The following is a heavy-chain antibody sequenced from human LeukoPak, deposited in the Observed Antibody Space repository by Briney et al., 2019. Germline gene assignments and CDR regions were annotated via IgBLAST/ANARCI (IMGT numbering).Heavy chain of an antibody. Sequence: GGSLRLSCAASGFTFDDYAMHWVRQAPGKGLEWVSGISWNSGSIGYADSVKGRFTISRDNAKNSLYLQMNSLRAEDTALYYCAKGNYYDSSGIEDYWGQGTLVTVSS. CDR1: GFTFDDYA. J-gene: IGHJ4*02. CDR2: ISWNSGSI. D-gene: IGHD3-22*01. V-gene: IGHV3-9*01. CDR3: AKGNYYDSSGIEDY.